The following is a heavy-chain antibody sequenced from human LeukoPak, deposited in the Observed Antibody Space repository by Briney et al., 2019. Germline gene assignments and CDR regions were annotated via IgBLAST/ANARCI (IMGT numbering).Heavy chain of an antibody. J-gene: IGHJ4*02. D-gene: IGHD3-16*01. CDR1: GFTFSNYA. CDR2: ISDSGGNT. V-gene: IGHV3-23*01. CDR3: ARGSIRAFDY. Sequence: GGSLRLSCAASGFTFSNYAMSWVRQAPGKGLEWVSGISDSGGNTFYADSVKGRFTISRDNSKNTLYLQINSLRAEDTAVYYCARGSIRAFDYWGQGTLVTVSS.